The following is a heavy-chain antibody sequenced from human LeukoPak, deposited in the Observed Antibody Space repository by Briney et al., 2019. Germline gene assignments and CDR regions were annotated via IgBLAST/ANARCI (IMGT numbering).Heavy chain of an antibody. Sequence: SGPTLVKPTQTLTLTCTFSGFSLSTSGVGVGWIRQPPGKALEWLALIYWDDDKRYSPSLKSRLTITKDTSKNQVVLTMTNVDPVDTATYYCAHRDYYGSGSLDSYYFDYWGQGTLVTVSS. D-gene: IGHD3-10*01. V-gene: IGHV2-5*02. J-gene: IGHJ4*02. CDR1: GFSLSTSGVG. CDR3: AHRDYYGSGSLDSYYFDY. CDR2: IYWDDDK.